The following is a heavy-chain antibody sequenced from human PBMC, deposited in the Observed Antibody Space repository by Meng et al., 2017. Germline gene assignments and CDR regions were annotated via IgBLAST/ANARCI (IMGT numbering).Heavy chain of an antibody. J-gene: IGHJ4*02. D-gene: IGHD3-10*01. V-gene: IGHV3-23*01. CDR1: GFTFSSYA. CDR2: ISGSGGST. CDR3: AKDPFGSGSYSDY. Sequence: GESLKISCAASGFTFSSYAMSWARQAPGKGLEWVSAISGSGGSTYYADSVKGRFTISRDNSKNTLYLQMNSLRAEDTAVYYCAKDPFGSGSYSDYWGQGTLVTVSS.